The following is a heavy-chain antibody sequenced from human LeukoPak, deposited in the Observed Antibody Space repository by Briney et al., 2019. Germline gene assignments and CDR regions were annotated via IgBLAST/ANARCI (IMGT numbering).Heavy chain of an antibody. CDR3: ARIYGGYSDFAY. Sequence: SETLSLTCAVYGGSLSGYYWSWIRQPPGKGLEWIGEVTHSGITNYNPSLKSRVTISEDTSKSQFSLKLSSVTAADTAVYYCARIYGGYSDFAYWGQGSPVTVSS. D-gene: IGHD4-17*01. J-gene: IGHJ4*02. CDR1: GGSLSGYY. CDR2: VTHSGIT. V-gene: IGHV4-34*01.